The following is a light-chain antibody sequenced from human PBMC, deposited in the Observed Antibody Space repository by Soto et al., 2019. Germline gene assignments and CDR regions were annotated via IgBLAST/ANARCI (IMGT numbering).Light chain of an antibody. V-gene: IGKV3-15*01. CDR1: QSISSK. CDR2: RAS. J-gene: IGKJ4*01. CDR3: QEYNNWHPIT. Sequence: EIVMTQSPATLSVSPGERATLSCRSSQSISSKVAWYQQKPGQAPRLLIYRASTRATGGPARFSGSGSGTEITLTISSLQSEDFAVYYCQEYNNWHPITFGGGTKVEI.